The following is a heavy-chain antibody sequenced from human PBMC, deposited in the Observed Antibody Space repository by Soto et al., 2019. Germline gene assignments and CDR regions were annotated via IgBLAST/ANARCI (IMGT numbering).Heavy chain of an antibody. CDR1: GASIRNYY. V-gene: IGHV4-59*01. D-gene: IGHD1-26*01. CDR3: ARDQNGSPHFDY. J-gene: IGHJ4*02. CDR2: SYYSGST. Sequence: PSETLSLTCTVSGASIRNYYWSWIRQPPGKGLEWIGFSYYSGSTNYNPSLNSRVTMSVDTSKNQLSLKLTSVTAADTAVYYCARDQNGSPHFDYWGQGILVTVSS.